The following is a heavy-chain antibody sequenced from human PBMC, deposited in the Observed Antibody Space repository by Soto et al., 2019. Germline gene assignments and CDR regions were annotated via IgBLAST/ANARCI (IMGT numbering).Heavy chain of an antibody. V-gene: IGHV3-30*18. CDR1: GFTFSSYG. CDR3: AKETPYSGSPHFDY. J-gene: IGHJ4*02. D-gene: IGHD1-26*01. CDR2: ISYDGSNK. Sequence: GGSLRLSCAASGFTFSSYGMHWVRQAPGKGLEWVAVISYDGSNKYYADSVKGRFTISRDNSKNTLYLQMNSLRAEDTAVYYCAKETPYSGSPHFDYWGQGTLVTVSS.